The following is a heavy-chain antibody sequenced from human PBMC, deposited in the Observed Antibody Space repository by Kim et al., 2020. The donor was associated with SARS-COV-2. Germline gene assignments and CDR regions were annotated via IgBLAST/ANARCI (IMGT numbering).Heavy chain of an antibody. J-gene: IGHJ6*02. CDR3: ARDPYSSSWYWGDYYYGMDV. CDR1: GFTFSDYY. Sequence: GGSLRLSCAASGFTFSDYYMSWIRQAPGKGLEWVSYISSSSSYTNYADSVKGRFTISRDNAKNSLYLQMNSLRAEDTAVYYCARDPYSSSWYWGDYYYGMDVWGQGTTVTVSS. D-gene: IGHD6-13*01. V-gene: IGHV3-11*05. CDR2: ISSSSSYT.